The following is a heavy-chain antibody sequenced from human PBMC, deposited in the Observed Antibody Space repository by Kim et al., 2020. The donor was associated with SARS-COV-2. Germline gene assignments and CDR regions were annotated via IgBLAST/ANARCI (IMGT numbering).Heavy chain of an antibody. D-gene: IGHD6-19*01. CDR1: GFTFSSYG. CDR3: ARDPNSGWYYYYYGMDV. V-gene: IGHV3-33*01. J-gene: IGHJ6*02. CDR2: IWYDGSNK. Sequence: GGSLRLSCAASGFTFSSYGMHWVRQAPGKGLEWVAVIWYDGSNKYYADSVKGRFTISRDNSKNTLYLQMNSLRAEDTAVYYCARDPNSGWYYYYYGMDVWGQGTTVTVSS.